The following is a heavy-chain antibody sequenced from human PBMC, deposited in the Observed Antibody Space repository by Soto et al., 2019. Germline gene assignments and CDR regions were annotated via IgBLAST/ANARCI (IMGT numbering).Heavy chain of an antibody. CDR3: AKDTGPN. J-gene: IGHJ4*02. Sequence: LRLSCAASGFTFDNYAMRWVRQAPGKGLEWVSGISWNSNTIAYADSVKGRFTISRDNAKNSLYLQMNSLRAEDTAFYYCAKDTGPNWGQGTLVTVSS. CDR1: GFTFDNYA. V-gene: IGHV3-9*01. CDR2: ISWNSNTI.